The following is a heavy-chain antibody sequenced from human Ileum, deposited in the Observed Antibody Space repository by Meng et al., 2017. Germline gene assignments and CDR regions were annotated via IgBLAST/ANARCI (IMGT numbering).Heavy chain of an antibody. J-gene: IGHJ4*02. CDR2: TYYRSKWFN. V-gene: IGHV6-1*01. CDR3: ARGGGSYYHFDY. Sequence: HVQLQQSGPGLVTPSQPLSLPCAISGDSVSSNSAAWNWIRQSPSRGLEWLGRTYYRSKWFNEYAVSVKSRITINPDTSENQFSLQLNSVTPEDAAVYYCARGGGSYYHFDYWGQGTLVTASS. D-gene: IGHD1-26*01. CDR1: GDSVSSNSAA.